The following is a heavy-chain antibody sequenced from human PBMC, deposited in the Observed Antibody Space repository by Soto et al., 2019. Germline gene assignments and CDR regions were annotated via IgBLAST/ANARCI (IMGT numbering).Heavy chain of an antibody. CDR3: ATNNRASYHFDY. Sequence: SVKVSCKAFGGTFSSYAISWVRQAPGQGLEWMGGIIPLSGTTNYAPKFQGRVAITADERARTAYMDLSSLKSEDTAVYYCATNNRASYHFDYWGQGTLVTVSS. CDR1: GGTFSSYA. CDR2: IIPLSGTT. D-gene: IGHD3-16*02. J-gene: IGHJ4*02. V-gene: IGHV1-69*13.